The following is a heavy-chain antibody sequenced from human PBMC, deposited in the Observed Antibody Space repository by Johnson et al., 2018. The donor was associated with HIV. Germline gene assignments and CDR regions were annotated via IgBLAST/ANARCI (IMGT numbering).Heavy chain of an antibody. CDR2: ISRDGTDT. Sequence: VQLVESGGGLVQPGGSLRLSCAASGFNFDDYGMHWVRQAPGQGLVWVSRISRDGTDTYYADSVKGRFTISRDNAKNTMFVQMNSLRVEDTAVYYCAREVRTETYGMDAFDIWGQGTMVTVSS. D-gene: IGHD1-1*01. J-gene: IGHJ3*02. CDR1: GFNFDDYG. CDR3: AREVRTETYGMDAFDI. V-gene: IGHV3-74*01.